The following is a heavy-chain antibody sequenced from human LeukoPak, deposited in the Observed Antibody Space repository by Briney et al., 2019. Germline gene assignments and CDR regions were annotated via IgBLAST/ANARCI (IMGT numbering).Heavy chain of an antibody. Sequence: ASVKVSCKASGYTFTMYYIHWVRQAPGQGLEWMGVINPADGATTYAQRFQGRVTMTRDTSISTAYMELSRLRSDDTAVYYCARGGYSSSWYLYYYYYYMDVWGKGTTVTVSS. CDR1: GYTFTMYY. CDR2: INPADGAT. J-gene: IGHJ6*03. D-gene: IGHD6-13*01. CDR3: ARGGYSSSWYLYYYYYYMDV. V-gene: IGHV1-46*01.